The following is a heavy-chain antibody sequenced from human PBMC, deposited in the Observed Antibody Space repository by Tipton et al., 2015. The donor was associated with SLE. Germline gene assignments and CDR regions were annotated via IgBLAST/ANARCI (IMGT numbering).Heavy chain of an antibody. D-gene: IGHD3-22*01. CDR3: ARGSRSYDSSGYHWYLDL. CDR2: IYYSGST. V-gene: IGHV4-59*01. CDR1: GGSISSYY. J-gene: IGHJ2*01. Sequence: ILSLTCTVSGGSISSYYWSWIRQPPGKGLEWIGYIYYSGSTNYNPSLKSRVTISVDTSKNQFSLKLSSVTAADTAVYYCARGSRSYDSSGYHWYLDLWGRGTLVTVSS.